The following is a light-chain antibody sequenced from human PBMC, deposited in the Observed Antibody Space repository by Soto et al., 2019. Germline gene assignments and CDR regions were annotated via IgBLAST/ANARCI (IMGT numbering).Light chain of an antibody. CDR2: DAS. J-gene: IGKJ1*01. CDR1: QSVTNY. Sequence: EIFLTQSPDTLSLPPGERATLTCRASQSVTNYIAWYQQRPGQAPRLLIYDASNRATGVPARFSGSRSGTDFTLTISDLEPADFGLYYCQQRLNWPPGFGQGTRWIS. V-gene: IGKV3-11*01. CDR3: QQRLNWPPG.